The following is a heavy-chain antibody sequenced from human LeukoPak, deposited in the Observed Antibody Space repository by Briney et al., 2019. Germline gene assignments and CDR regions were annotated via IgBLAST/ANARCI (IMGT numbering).Heavy chain of an antibody. D-gene: IGHD3-22*01. J-gene: IGHJ4*02. Sequence: GGSLRLSCATSGLTVSGDYMSWVRQAPGKGLEWVSLIYNNGNTHYADPVKGRFTISRDNSRNTLYLQMNSLRAEDTAVYYCARGAIDGWGQGTLVTVSS. CDR1: GLTVSGDY. CDR3: ARGAIDG. V-gene: IGHV3-53*01. CDR2: IYNNGNT.